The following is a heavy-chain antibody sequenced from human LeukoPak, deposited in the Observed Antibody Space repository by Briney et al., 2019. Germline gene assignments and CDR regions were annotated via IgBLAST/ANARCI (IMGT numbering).Heavy chain of an antibody. Sequence: SVKVSCKASGGTFSSYAISWVRQAPGQGLEWMGGIIPIFGTANYAQRFQGRVTITADESTSTAYMELSSLRSEDTAVYYCARTIVVVVAANINWFDPWGQGTLVTVSS. J-gene: IGHJ5*02. D-gene: IGHD2-15*01. V-gene: IGHV1-69*13. CDR3: ARTIVVVVAANINWFDP. CDR1: GGTFSSYA. CDR2: IIPIFGTA.